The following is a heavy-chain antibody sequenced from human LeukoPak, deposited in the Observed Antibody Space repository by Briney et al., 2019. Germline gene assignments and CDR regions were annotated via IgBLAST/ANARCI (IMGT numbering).Heavy chain of an antibody. CDR2: IKQDGSEK. D-gene: IGHD6-19*01. V-gene: IGHV3-7*04. J-gene: IGHJ3*02. CDR1: GFTFSTYW. Sequence: GGSLRLSCAASGFTFSTYWMSWVRQVPGKGLEWVANIKQDGSEKYYVDSVKGRFTISRDNAKNSLYLQMNSLRAEDTAVYYCARDRGGWYFDAFDIWGQGTMVTVSS. CDR3: ARDRGGWYFDAFDI.